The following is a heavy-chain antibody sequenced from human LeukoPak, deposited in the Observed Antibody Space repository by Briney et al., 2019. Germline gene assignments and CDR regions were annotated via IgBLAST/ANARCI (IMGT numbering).Heavy chain of an antibody. V-gene: IGHV3-66*01. J-gene: IGHJ4*02. CDR3: GKDRRLMVYAIAPN. D-gene: IGHD2-8*01. Sequence: GGSLRLSCAVSVLTFSSNYMRWVRQAPGKGLEGVSVISSDGSTYYSESVKGRFTISRNNSKNTLHLQIDSLGAKDPGQDYCGKDRRLMVYAIAPNWGQRTLVTVSS. CDR2: ISSDGST. CDR1: VLTFSSNY.